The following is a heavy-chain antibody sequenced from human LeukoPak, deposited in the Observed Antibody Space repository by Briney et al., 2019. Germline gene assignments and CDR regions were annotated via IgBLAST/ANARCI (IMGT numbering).Heavy chain of an antibody. V-gene: IGHV4-59*01. CDR2: IYYSGST. CDR1: GGSISSYY. Sequence: SETLSLTCTVSGGSISSYYWSWIRQPPGKGLEWIGYIYYSGSTNYNPSLKSRVTISVDTSKNQFSLKLSSVTAADTAVYYCARDNGHTVGAFDIWGQGTMVTVSS. D-gene: IGHD2-8*01. J-gene: IGHJ3*02. CDR3: ARDNGHTVGAFDI.